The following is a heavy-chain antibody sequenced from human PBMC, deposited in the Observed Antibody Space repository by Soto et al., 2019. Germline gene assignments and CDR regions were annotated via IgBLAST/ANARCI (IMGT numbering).Heavy chain of an antibody. Sequence: EVQLVESGGGLVEPGGSLRLSCVASGFTFSASSMNWVRQAPGKGLEWVSSISSDSVYRYHADSVKGRFTISRDNGKNSLYMQMNSLRAEDTAVYYCARDGSGWARDYWGTGTLVTVSS. V-gene: IGHV3-21*01. J-gene: IGHJ4*02. CDR2: ISSDSVYR. CDR1: GFTFSASS. D-gene: IGHD5-18*01. CDR3: ARDGSGWARDY.